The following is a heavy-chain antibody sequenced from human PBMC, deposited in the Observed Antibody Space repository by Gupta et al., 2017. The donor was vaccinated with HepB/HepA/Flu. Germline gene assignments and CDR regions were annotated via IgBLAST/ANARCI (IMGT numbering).Heavy chain of an antibody. Sequence: EVQLVESGGGLVQPGGSLRLSCATSEFTFTTFWMSWVRQAPGKGLEWVANINQRGDGKHYLDAVKGRFTISRDNAKSALSLQMDSLRVEDTAVYDCVREDSTVATRPFDNWGQGTLVTVSS. CDR2: INQRGDGK. CDR3: VREDSTVATRPFDN. J-gene: IGHJ4*02. CDR1: EFTFTTFW. D-gene: IGHD4-23*01. V-gene: IGHV3-7*01.